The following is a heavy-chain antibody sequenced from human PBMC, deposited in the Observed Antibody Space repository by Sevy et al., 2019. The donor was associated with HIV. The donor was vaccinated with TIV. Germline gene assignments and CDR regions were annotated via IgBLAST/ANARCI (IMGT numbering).Heavy chain of an antibody. CDR2: VYYTGGT. CDR3: ARRNDFDI. J-gene: IGHJ3*02. V-gene: IGHV4-59*08. CDR1: GGSINSDR. Sequence: SETLSLTCTVSGGSINSDRWNWIRQPPGKGLEWIGYVYYTGGTNYNPSLKNRVTISVDRTKNQFSLKLTSVTAADTAMYYCARRNDFDIWGQGTMVTVSS.